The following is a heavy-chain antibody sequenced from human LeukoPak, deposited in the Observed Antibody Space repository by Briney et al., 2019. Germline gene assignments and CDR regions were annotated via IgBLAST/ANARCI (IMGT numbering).Heavy chain of an antibody. CDR2: IYYSGST. J-gene: IGHJ3*02. V-gene: IGHV4-59*12. D-gene: IGHD2-2*01. CDR1: GGSISSYY. Sequence: SETLSLTCTVSGGSISSYYWSWIRQPPGKGLEWIGYIYYSGSTNYNPSLKSRVTMSVDTSKNQFSLKLSSVTAADTAVYNCARDYCSSTSCYADAFDIWGQGTMVTVSS. CDR3: ARDYCSSTSCYADAFDI.